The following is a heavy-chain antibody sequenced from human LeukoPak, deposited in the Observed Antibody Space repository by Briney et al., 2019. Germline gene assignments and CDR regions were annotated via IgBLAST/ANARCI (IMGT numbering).Heavy chain of an antibody. J-gene: IGHJ3*02. CDR2: IIPILGIA. V-gene: IGHV1-69*04. CDR3: ARWTTVTTEDAFDI. D-gene: IGHD4-17*01. Sequence: GASVKVSCKASGGTFSSYAISWVRQAPGQGLEWMGRIIPILGIANYAQKFQGRVTITADKSTSTAYMELSSLRSEDTAVYYCARWTTVTTEDAFDIWGQGTMVTVPS. CDR1: GGTFSSYA.